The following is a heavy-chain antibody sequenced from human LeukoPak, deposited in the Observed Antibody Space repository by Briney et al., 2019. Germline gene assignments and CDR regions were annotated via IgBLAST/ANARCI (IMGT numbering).Heavy chain of an antibody. Sequence: PSKTLSLTCTVSGGSISSYYWNWLRQPPGKGLELIGCIYPSGSTNYNPSLKSRVTISVNTSKNQFSLNLSSVTAADTAVYYCARVACSSTSCPRKDAFDIWGQGTMVTVSS. D-gene: IGHD2-2*01. CDR2: IYPSGST. V-gene: IGHV4-59*01. CDR1: GGSISSYY. J-gene: IGHJ3*02. CDR3: ARVACSSTSCPRKDAFDI.